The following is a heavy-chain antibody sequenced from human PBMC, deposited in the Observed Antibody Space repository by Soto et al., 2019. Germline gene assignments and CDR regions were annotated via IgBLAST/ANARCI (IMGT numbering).Heavy chain of an antibody. Sequence: PSETLSLTCTVSGGSISSGGYYWSWIRQHPGKGLEWIGYIYYSGSTYYNPSLKSRVTISVDTSKNQFSLKLSSVTAADTAVYYCAREHGSGSGTTVWGQGTLVTVSS. CDR3: AREHGSGSGTTV. CDR2: IYYSGST. J-gene: IGHJ4*02. CDR1: GGSISSGGYY. V-gene: IGHV4-31*03. D-gene: IGHD1-7*01.